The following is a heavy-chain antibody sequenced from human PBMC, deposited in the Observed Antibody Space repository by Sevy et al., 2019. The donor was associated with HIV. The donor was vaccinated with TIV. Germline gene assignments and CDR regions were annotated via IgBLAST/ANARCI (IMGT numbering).Heavy chain of an antibody. CDR3: ARERTYLFDY. CDR2: IWFDGSNI. CDR1: GFTFGSYG. J-gene: IGHJ4*02. V-gene: IGHV3-33*01. Sequence: GGSLRLSCVASGFTFGSYGMLWVRQAPGKGLEWVADIWFDGSNIHYADSVRGRITISRDNSKNTLFLHMSSLRVEDTAVYYCARERTYLFDYCGQGTLVTVSS.